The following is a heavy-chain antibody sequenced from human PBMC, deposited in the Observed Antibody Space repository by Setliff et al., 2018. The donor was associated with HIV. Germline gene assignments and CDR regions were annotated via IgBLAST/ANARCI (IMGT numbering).Heavy chain of an antibody. CDR3: ARAPTGWYELDL. CDR1: GDSISGYF. V-gene: IGHV4-4*07. J-gene: IGHJ5*02. D-gene: IGHD6-19*01. Sequence: KPSETLSLTCNVSGDSISGYFWSWIRQPAGKGLEWIGRIYSGGSTNYNPSLKSRVTLSIDKSKNQVSLKLTSVTAADTAVYYCARAPTGWYELDLWGQGTLVTVSS. CDR2: IYSGGST.